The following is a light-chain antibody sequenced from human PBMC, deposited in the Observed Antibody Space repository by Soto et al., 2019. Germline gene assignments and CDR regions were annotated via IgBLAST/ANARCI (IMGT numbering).Light chain of an antibody. J-gene: IGKJ2*01. CDR1: HDINTW. Sequence: DIQMTQSPSTLSASVGYRVTITCRASHDINTWLAWYQQKPGKAPKLLIFTASHLESEVPSRFSGSGSGTEFTLTISSLQPDDSATYYCQHYNTYPYTFGPGTKLEIK. CDR3: QHYNTYPYT. CDR2: TAS. V-gene: IGKV1-5*03.